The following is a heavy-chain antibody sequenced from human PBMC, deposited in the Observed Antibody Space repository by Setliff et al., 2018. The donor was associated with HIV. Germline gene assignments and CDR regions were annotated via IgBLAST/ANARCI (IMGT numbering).Heavy chain of an antibody. J-gene: IGHJ4*02. CDR1: GYTFTNYG. Sequence: ASVKVSCKASGYTFTNYGVHWVRQAPGQRLEWMGWINPGNGNTKYSRKSQGRITITRDTSASTAFMELSSLGSEDTAVYYCARESFWSGYSPGGFDYWGQGTLVTVSS. CDR2: INPGNGNT. D-gene: IGHD3-3*01. CDR3: ARESFWSGYSPGGFDY. V-gene: IGHV1-3*01.